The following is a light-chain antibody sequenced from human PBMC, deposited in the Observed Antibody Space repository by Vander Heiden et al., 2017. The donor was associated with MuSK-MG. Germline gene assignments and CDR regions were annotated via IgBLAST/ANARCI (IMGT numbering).Light chain of an antibody. Sequence: ELVMTQSPVTLSVSPGERATLSCRASQSVSSNLAWYQQKPGQAPRLLIYGASTRATGVPARFSGSGSGTEFTLTISSLQAEDFALYYCQQYNSWPPYTFGQGTKLEIK. CDR1: QSVSSN. CDR2: GAS. J-gene: IGKJ2*01. V-gene: IGKV3-15*01. CDR3: QQYNSWPPYT.